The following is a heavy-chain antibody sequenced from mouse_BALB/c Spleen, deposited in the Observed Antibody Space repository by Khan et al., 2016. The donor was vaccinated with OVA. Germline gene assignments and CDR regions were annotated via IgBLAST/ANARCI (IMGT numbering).Heavy chain of an antibody. V-gene: IGHV9-4*02. CDR3: ARVRDGYYRNDGEAMEY. Sequence: QIQLVQSGPELKKPGETVRISCKASGYTFTTAGIQWVQKMPGKGLKWIGWINTHSGVPKYAEDFKGRFAFSLEISVNTAYLQITNLKNEDTATNFEARVRDGYYRNDGEAMEYWGQGTSVTVSS. CDR1: GYTFTTAG. J-gene: IGHJ4*01. CDR2: INTHSGVP. D-gene: IGHD2-14*01.